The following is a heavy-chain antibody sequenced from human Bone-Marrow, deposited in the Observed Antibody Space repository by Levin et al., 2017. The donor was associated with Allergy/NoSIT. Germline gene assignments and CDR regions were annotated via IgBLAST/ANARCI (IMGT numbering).Heavy chain of an antibody. J-gene: IGHJ4*02. V-gene: IGHV1-8*01. Sequence: GASVKVSCKASGYTFTSYDINWVRQATGQGLEWMGWMNPNSGNTGYAQKFQGRVTMTRNTSISTAYMELSSLRSEDTAVYYCATEKSTVAGSYFDYWGQGTLVTVSS. CDR2: MNPNSGNT. D-gene: IGHD6-19*01. CDR3: ATEKSTVAGSYFDY. CDR1: GYTFTSYD.